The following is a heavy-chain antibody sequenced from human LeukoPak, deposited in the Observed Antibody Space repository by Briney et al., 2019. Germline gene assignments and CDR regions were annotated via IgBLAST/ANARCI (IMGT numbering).Heavy chain of an antibody. Sequence: GGSLRLSCAASGFTFSSYSMTWVRQAPGKGLEWVSSISSSSSYIYYADSVKGRFTISRDNSKNTLYLQMNSLRAEDTAVYYCARVAVAGTLYFDYWGQGTLVTVSS. V-gene: IGHV3-21*01. CDR1: GFTFSSYS. J-gene: IGHJ4*02. CDR3: ARVAVAGTLYFDY. CDR2: ISSSSSYI. D-gene: IGHD6-19*01.